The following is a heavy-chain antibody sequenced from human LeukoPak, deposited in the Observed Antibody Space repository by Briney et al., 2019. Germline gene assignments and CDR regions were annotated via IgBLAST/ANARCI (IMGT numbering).Heavy chain of an antibody. D-gene: IGHD3-16*02. CDR3: AISYDYVWGSYPPDY. CDR2: ISGSGGST. CDR1: GFTFSSYA. J-gene: IGHJ4*02. V-gene: IGHV3-23*01. Sequence: GGSLRLSCAASGFTFSSYAMSWVRQAPGKGLGWVSAISGSGGSTYYADSVKGRFTISRDNSKNTLYLQMNSLRAEDTAVYYCAISYDYVWGSYPPDYWGQGTLVTVSS.